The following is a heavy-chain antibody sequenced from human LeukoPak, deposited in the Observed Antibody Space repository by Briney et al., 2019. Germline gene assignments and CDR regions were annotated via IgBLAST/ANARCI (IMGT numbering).Heavy chain of an antibody. Sequence: PGGSLRLSCATSGFTFSIYGMHWVRQFPGKGLEWVAFIGIDGSDEEYVDSVKGRFTISRDNSKNTLYLQMKNLRLEDTAMYYCTKDTDEGDFWGHGTLVTVSS. D-gene: IGHD4-17*01. CDR2: IGIDGSDE. J-gene: IGHJ4*01. CDR3: TKDTDEGDF. V-gene: IGHV3-30*02. CDR1: GFTFSIYG.